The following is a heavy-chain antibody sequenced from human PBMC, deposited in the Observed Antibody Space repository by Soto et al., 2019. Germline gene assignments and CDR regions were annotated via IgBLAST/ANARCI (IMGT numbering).Heavy chain of an antibody. Sequence: GESLKISCKGSGYSFTSYWIGWVRQMPGKGLEWMGIIYPGDSDTRYSPSFQGQVTISADKSISTAYLQWSSLKASDTAMYYCARQGCSGGSCYPSWGFYYYYYMDVWGKGTTVTVSS. D-gene: IGHD2-15*01. J-gene: IGHJ6*03. CDR3: ARQGCSGGSCYPSWGFYYYYYMDV. CDR2: IYPGDSDT. V-gene: IGHV5-51*01. CDR1: GYSFTSYW.